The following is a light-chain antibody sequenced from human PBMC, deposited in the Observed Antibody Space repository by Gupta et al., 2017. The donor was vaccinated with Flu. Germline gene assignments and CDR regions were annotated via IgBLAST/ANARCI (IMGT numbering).Light chain of an antibody. Sequence: QPVLTQSSSASASLGSSVNLTRTRSSGHSNYIIAWHQQQPGKAPRFLMKLEGSGYYNKETGIPGRFSGSSSGADRYLAISNVQSEDEADYYCETWDSKTASVFGGGTKLTVL. V-gene: IGLV4-60*03. CDR3: ETWDSKTASV. CDR1: SGHSNYI. J-gene: IGLJ3*02. CDR2: LEGSGYY.